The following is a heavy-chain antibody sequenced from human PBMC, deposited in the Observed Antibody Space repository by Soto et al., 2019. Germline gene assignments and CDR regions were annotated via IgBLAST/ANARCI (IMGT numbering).Heavy chain of an antibody. Sequence: QLHLVQSGAVVKKPGASVTVSCSASGYPVTAYYMHWVRQAPGRGLEWMGGVNPATGAAKYTQTLPGRVTMAGDTSTSTVFMELSGLTSEDTAVFYCARGGGVGVAGSAAFDMWGQGTLVTVSS. CDR1: GYPVTAYY. V-gene: IGHV1-2*02. J-gene: IGHJ3*02. CDR2: VNPATGAA. D-gene: IGHD3-3*01. CDR3: ARGGGVGVAGSAAFDM.